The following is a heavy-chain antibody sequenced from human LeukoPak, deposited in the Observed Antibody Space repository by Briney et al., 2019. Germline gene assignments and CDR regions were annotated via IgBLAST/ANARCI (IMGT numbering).Heavy chain of an antibody. J-gene: IGHJ4*02. CDR1: GFTFSTYV. V-gene: IGHV3-74*01. Sequence: GGSLRLSCAASGFTFSTYVVNWVRQAPGKGLVWVSRIKSDGSSTSYADSVKGRFTISRDNAKNTLYLQMNSLRAEDTAVYYCARDPYLGPFDYWGQGTLVTVSS. CDR3: ARDPYLGPFDY. CDR2: IKSDGSST. D-gene: IGHD3/OR15-3a*01.